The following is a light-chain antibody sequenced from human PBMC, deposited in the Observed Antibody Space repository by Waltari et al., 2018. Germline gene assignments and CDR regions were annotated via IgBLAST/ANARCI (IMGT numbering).Light chain of an antibody. CDR3: SSYAGSSKGV. CDR2: AVS. Sequence: QSALTQPASVSGSPGQSLTISCTGTSSDVGNYQRVSWYQQHPGKAPKPMIYAVSKRPSGVSDRFSGSKSGDMASLTISGLQPEDEAEYFCSSYAGSSKGVFGGGTKVTVL. V-gene: IGLV2-23*02. CDR1: SSDVGNYQR. J-gene: IGLJ2*01.